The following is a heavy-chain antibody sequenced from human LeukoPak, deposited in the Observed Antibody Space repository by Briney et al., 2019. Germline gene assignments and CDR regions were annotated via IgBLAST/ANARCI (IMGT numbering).Heavy chain of an antibody. D-gene: IGHD5-12*01. CDR2: IKNKANSYTT. V-gene: IGHV3-72*01. Sequence: PGGSQRLSCAASGFTLSDYYMDWVRQAPGKGLEWVGRIKNKANSYTTEYAASVKGRFTISGDDSENSLYLQMNSLKTEDTAVYFCARRLNSGYDLGAFDYWGQGTLVTVSS. CDR3: ARRLNSGYDLGAFDY. CDR1: GFTLSDYY. J-gene: IGHJ4*02.